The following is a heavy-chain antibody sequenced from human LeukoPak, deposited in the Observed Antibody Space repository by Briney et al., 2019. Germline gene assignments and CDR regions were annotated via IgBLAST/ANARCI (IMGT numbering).Heavy chain of an antibody. Sequence: PGRSLRLSCAASGFTFSSYAMSWVRQAPGKGLEWVSAISGSGGSTYYADSVKGRFTISRDNSKNTLYLQMNSLRAEDTAVYYCAKDLLGYYYDSSGYFPFDYWGQGTLVTVSS. CDR3: AKDLLGYYYDSSGYFPFDY. J-gene: IGHJ4*02. V-gene: IGHV3-23*01. D-gene: IGHD3-22*01. CDR1: GFTFSSYA. CDR2: ISGSGGST.